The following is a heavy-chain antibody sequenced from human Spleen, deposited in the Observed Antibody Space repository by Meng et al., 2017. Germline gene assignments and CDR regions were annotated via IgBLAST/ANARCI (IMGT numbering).Heavy chain of an antibody. J-gene: IGHJ4*02. CDR2: IDTKTGNP. CDR3: TRDGYLDCSRTNCFDY. D-gene: IGHD2-2*01. V-gene: IGHV7-4-1*02. Sequence: QVQLVQAGAEVKKPGSSVKVSCKPSGSTFSSYAISWVRQAPGQGLEWMGWIDTKTGNPTYAQGFRGRLVFSLDTSVSTTYLEISGLKADDTAVYYCTRDGYLDCSRTNCFDYWGQGTLVTVSS. CDR1: GSTFSSYA.